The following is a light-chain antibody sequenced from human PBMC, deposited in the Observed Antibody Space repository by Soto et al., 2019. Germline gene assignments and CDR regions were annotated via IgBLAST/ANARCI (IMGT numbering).Light chain of an antibody. J-gene: IGLJ7*01. V-gene: IGLV2-14*01. CDR2: DVS. Sequence: QSALTQPASVSGSPGQSITIHCTGTSSDIGGYNYVSWYQQFPGTAPKLMIYDVSNRPSGVSNRFSASKSGNTASLTISGLLAEDEATYYCSSYSSSSTLVLFGGGTQLTVL. CDR3: SSYSSSSTLVL. CDR1: SSDIGGYNY.